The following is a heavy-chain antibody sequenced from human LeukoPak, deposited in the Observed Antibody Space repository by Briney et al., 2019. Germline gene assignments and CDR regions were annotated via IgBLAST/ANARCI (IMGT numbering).Heavy chain of an antibody. V-gene: IGHV3-11*01. Sequence: GGSLRLSCAASGFTFSDYYMSWIRQAPGKGLEWVSYISSSGSTIYYADSVKGRFTISRDSAKNSLYLQMNSLRAEDTAVYYCAREYSSGWYDYWGQGTLVTVSS. CDR1: GFTFSDYY. CDR2: ISSSGSTI. J-gene: IGHJ4*02. CDR3: AREYSSGWYDY. D-gene: IGHD6-19*01.